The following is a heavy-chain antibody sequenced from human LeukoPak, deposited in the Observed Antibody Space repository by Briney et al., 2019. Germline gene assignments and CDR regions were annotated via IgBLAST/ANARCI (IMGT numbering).Heavy chain of an antibody. CDR3: ARVREDYGDYPLEGAFDI. CDR1: GFTFSRYG. Sequence: GGSLRLSCAASGFTFSRYGISWVRQAPGKGLEWVSVISSSGGSTYYADSVKGRFTISRDNSKDTLYLQMNSLRAEDTAVYYCARVREDYGDYPLEGAFDIWGQGTMVIVSS. V-gene: IGHV3-23*01. CDR2: ISSSGGST. D-gene: IGHD4-17*01. J-gene: IGHJ3*02.